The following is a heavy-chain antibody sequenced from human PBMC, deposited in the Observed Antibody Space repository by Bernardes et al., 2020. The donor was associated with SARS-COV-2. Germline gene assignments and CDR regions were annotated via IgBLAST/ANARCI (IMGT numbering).Heavy chain of an antibody. CDR3: AGDLRERWWELLRTSDGGGIDG. V-gene: IGHV3-23*01. CDR1: GFTFGNYA. Sequence: GGSLRLSCAASGFTFGNYAMSWVRQAPGKGLAWVSAISGSGGSTYYADSVKGRFTISRDNSNNTVYLQMNSLRVEDTAVYYCAGDLRERWWELLRTSDGGGIDGWGQGTTVIVSS. D-gene: IGHD2-21*01. CDR2: ISGSGGST. J-gene: IGHJ6*02.